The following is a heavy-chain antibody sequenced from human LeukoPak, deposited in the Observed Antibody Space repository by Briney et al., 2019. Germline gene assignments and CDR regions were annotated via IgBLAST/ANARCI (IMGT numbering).Heavy chain of an antibody. J-gene: IGHJ3*02. Sequence: SETLSLTCTVPGGSISSYYWSWIRQPPGKGLEWIGYIYYSGSTNYNPSLKSRVTISVDTSKNQFSLKLSSVTAADTAVYYCARDMEVTYYNDSSGYHRALGAFDIWGQGTMVTVSS. CDR2: IYYSGST. V-gene: IGHV4-59*01. D-gene: IGHD3-22*01. CDR3: ARDMEVTYYNDSSGYHRALGAFDI. CDR1: GGSISSYY.